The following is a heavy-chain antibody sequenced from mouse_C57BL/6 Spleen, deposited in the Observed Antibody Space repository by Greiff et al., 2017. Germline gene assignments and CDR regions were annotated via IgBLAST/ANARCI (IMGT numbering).Heavy chain of an antibody. CDR1: GYTFTSYW. CDR2: IHPNSGST. CDR3: ARSTFYYAMDY. V-gene: IGHV1-64*01. J-gene: IGHJ4*01. Sequence: VQLQQPGAELVKPGASVKLSCKASGYTFTSYWMHWVKQRPGQGLEWIGMIHPNSGSTNYNEKFKSKATLTVDKSSSTAYMELRSLTSEDTAVYYCARSTFYYAMDYWGQGTSVTVSS.